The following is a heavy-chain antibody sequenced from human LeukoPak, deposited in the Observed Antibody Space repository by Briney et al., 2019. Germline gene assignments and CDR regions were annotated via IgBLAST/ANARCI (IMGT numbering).Heavy chain of an antibody. J-gene: IGHJ4*02. CDR1: GYTFTGYY. D-gene: IGHD6-19*01. CDR3: ARDHQWLAKYYFDY. CDR2: INPNSGGT. V-gene: IGHV1-2*02. Sequence: ASVKVSCKASGYTFTGYYMHWVRQAPGQGLEWMGWINPNSGGTNYAQKFQGRVTMTRDTSISTAYMELSRLRSDDTAVYYCARDHQWLAKYYFDYWGQGTLVTVSS.